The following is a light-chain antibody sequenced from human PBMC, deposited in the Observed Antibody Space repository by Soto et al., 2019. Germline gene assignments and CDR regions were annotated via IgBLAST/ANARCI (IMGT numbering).Light chain of an antibody. Sequence: DIVMTQSPLSLPVTPGEPASISCRSSQSLLHSNGYNYLDWYLQKPGQSPQLLIYLGSNRASGVPDRFSGSGSGTHFTLKNSRVEAEDVGVYYCMQALQTPYTFGQGTKLEIK. CDR2: LGS. CDR3: MQALQTPYT. V-gene: IGKV2-28*01. J-gene: IGKJ2*01. CDR1: QSLLHSNGYNY.